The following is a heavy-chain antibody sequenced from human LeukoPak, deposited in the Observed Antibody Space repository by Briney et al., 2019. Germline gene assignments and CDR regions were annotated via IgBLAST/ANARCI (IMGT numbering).Heavy chain of an antibody. CDR1: GFTFSTYW. CDR3: ARDRGWLTSDY. D-gene: IGHD6-19*01. Sequence: GGSLRLSCAASGFTFSTYWMGWVRQAPGNGLEWLGNIKEDGSETYYGDFVKGRITMSRDNAKNSLSLQMNSLRVEDTAVYYCARDRGWLTSDYWGQGILVTVSS. J-gene: IGHJ4*02. V-gene: IGHV3-7*03. CDR2: IKEDGSET.